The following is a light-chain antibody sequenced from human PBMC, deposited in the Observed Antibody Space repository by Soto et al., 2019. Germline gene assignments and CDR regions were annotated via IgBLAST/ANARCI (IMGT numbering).Light chain of an antibody. CDR1: SSDIGAYNY. Sequence: QSVLTQPPSASGSPGQSVTISCTGTSSDIGAYNYVSWYQQHPGKVPKLMIYEVSKRPSGVPDRFSASKSGNTASLTVSGLQAEDEGEYFCISYKTDDTFVFGTGTKGTVL. J-gene: IGLJ1*01. V-gene: IGLV2-8*01. CDR2: EVS. CDR3: ISYKTDDTFV.